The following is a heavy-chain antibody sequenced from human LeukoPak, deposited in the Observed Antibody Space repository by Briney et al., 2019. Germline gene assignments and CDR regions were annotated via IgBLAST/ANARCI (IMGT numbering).Heavy chain of an antibody. CDR2: INPNSGGT. D-gene: IGHD5-12*01. CDR1: GYTFTGYY. J-gene: IGHJ4*02. V-gene: IGHV1-2*02. Sequence: ASVKVSCKASGYTFTGYYMHWVRQAPGQGLEWMGWINPNSGGTNYAQKFQGRVTMTRDTSISTAYMELSRLRSDDTAVYYCARGFSGYDPGAFDYWGQGTLVTVSS. CDR3: ARGFSGYDPGAFDY.